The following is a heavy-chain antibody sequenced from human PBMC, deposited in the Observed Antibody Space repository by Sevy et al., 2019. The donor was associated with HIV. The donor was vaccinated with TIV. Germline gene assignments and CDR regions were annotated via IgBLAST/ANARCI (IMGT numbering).Heavy chain of an antibody. Sequence: GGSLRLSCSASGFTFSSYAMHWVRQAPGKGLEYVSAISSNGGSTYYADSVKGRFTISRNNFKNTLYLQMSSLIAEDTAVYYCVKDLYCSGGSCYSPNYYYYGMDVWGQGTTVTVSS. D-gene: IGHD2-15*01. J-gene: IGHJ6*02. CDR1: GFTFSSYA. CDR2: ISSNGGST. V-gene: IGHV3-64D*06. CDR3: VKDLYCSGGSCYSPNYYYYGMDV.